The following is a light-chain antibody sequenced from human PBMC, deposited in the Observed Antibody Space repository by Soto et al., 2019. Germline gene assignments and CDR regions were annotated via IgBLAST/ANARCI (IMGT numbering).Light chain of an antibody. V-gene: IGKV3-20*01. CDR1: QSVISTF. CDR3: QQYGSSLPLT. J-gene: IGKJ4*01. CDR2: GAS. Sequence: EVVLTQSPGTLSLSPGERATLSCRAIQSVISTFLAWYQQKPGQAPRLLIYGASSRATGIPDRFSGSGSGTDFTLTINRLEPEDFALYYCQQYGSSLPLTFGGGTKVDIK.